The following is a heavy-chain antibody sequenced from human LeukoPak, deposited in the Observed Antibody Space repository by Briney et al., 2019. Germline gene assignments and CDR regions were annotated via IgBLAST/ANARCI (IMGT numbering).Heavy chain of an antibody. V-gene: IGHV3-23*01. CDR1: GFTFSSYA. Sequence: GGSLRLSCAASGFTFSSYAMSWVRQAPGKGLECISGFSGSGGSTYYADSVKGRFTISRDNAKNSLYLQMNSLRAEDTAVYYCASLLRFAYMDVWGKGTTVTVSS. D-gene: IGHD3-3*01. CDR2: FSGSGGST. CDR3: ASLLRFAYMDV. J-gene: IGHJ6*03.